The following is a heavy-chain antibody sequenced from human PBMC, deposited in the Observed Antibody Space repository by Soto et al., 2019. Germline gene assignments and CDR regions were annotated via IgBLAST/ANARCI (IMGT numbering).Heavy chain of an antibody. Sequence: PGESLKISCKGSVYSFTSYWISWVRQMPGKGLEWMGRIDPSDSYTNYSPSFQGHVTISADKSISTAYLQWSSLKASDTAMYYCARQSIAAAVVDYWGQGTLVTVSS. CDR3: ARQSIAAAVVDY. D-gene: IGHD6-13*01. V-gene: IGHV5-10-1*01. J-gene: IGHJ4*02. CDR1: VYSFTSYW. CDR2: IDPSDSYT.